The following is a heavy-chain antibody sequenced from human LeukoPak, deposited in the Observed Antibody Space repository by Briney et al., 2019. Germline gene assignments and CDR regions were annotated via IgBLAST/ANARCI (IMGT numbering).Heavy chain of an antibody. CDR3: ARHLGYCSSTSCPTPNYYYYYMDV. Sequence: GESLKISCKGSGYSFTSYWIGWVRQVPGKGLEWMGTIYPGDSDTRYSPSFQGQVTISADKSISTAYLQWSSLKASDTAMYYCARHLGYCSSTSCPTPNYYYYYMDVWGKGTTVTVSS. J-gene: IGHJ6*03. CDR2: IYPGDSDT. D-gene: IGHD2-2*01. CDR1: GYSFTSYW. V-gene: IGHV5-51*01.